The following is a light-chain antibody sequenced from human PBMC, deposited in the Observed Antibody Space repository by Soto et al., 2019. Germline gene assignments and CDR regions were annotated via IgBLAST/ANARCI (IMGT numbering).Light chain of an antibody. CDR2: DAS. CDR3: QQYGDWPPDT. V-gene: IGKV3-15*01. J-gene: IGKJ2*01. Sequence: EIVMTQTPATLSVSPGERATLSCRASQSVSSNLAWYQQKPGQPPRLLIYDASTRSTGVPARFGGSGSGTEFTLPIIGLQYEDFAVYYCQQYGDWPPDTFGQGTKVEI. CDR1: QSVSSN.